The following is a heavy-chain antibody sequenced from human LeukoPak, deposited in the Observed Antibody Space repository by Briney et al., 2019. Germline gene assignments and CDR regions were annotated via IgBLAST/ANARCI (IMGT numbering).Heavy chain of an antibody. CDR3: AKDGAIHDSFWEPRYFDY. V-gene: IGHV3-30*02. CDR2: IRYDGSNK. D-gene: IGHD3-22*01. J-gene: IGHJ4*02. Sequence: GGSLRLSCAASGFTFSSYGMHWVRQAPGKGLEWVAFIRYDGSNKYYADSVKGRFTISRDNSKNTLYLQMNSLRAEDTAVYYCAKDGAIHDSFWEPRYFDYWGQGTLVTVSP. CDR1: GFTFSSYG.